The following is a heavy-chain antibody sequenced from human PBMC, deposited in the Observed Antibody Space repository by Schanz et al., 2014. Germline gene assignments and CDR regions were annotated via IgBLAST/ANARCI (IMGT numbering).Heavy chain of an antibody. Sequence: EVQLVESGGSLVQPGGSLRISCAASGFTFSGYAMSWVRQAPGKGLEWVSAINGNGGITYYADPVKGRFTISRDNSKNALYLQMKSLRVEYTAVYYCVKYPDKYNCNDVEGIDVWGPGTTVTVSS. J-gene: IGHJ6*01. CDR2: INGNGGIT. V-gene: IGHV3-23*04. D-gene: IGHD1-1*01. CDR3: VKYPDKYNCNDVEGIDV. CDR1: GFTFSGYA.